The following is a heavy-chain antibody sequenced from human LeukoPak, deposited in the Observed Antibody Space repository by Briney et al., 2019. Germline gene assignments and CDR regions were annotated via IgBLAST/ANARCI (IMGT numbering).Heavy chain of an antibody. V-gene: IGHV3-48*02. CDR3: VKDQVFRGSGSYGDY. CDR2: ISSSSSTI. J-gene: IGHJ4*02. CDR1: GFTFSSYS. D-gene: IGHD3-10*01. Sequence: GGSLRLSCAASGFTFSSYSMNWVRQAPGKGLEWVSYISSSSSTIYYADSVKGRFTISRDNAKNSLYLQMNSLRDEDTAVYYCVKDQVFRGSGSYGDYWGQGTLVTVSS.